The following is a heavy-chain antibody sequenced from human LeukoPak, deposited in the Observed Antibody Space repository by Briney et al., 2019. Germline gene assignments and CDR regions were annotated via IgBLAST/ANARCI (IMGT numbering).Heavy chain of an antibody. J-gene: IGHJ4*02. D-gene: IGHD3-10*01. CDR3: ARWSDYYGSGSLDY. V-gene: IGHV4-39*07. CDR1: GASISSSTYY. Sequence: SETLSLTCTVSGASISSSTYYWGWIRQPPGKGLEWIGSNTYYNPSLKSRVTISVDKSKNQFSLKLSSVTAADTAVYYCARWSDYYGSGSLDYWGQGTLVTVSS. CDR2: NT.